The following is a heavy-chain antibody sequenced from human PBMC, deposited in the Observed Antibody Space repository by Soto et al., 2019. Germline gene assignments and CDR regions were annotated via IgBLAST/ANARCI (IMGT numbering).Heavy chain of an antibody. V-gene: IGHV1-46*03. CDR2: INPFDGSR. J-gene: IGHJ4*02. D-gene: IGHD3-10*01. Sequence: GASMKVSCKASGYTFTSYYMHWVRQAPGQGLEWMGWINPFDGSRMFAQSFQGRVTFTRDTSTSTVYMELSGLRSDDTAVYYCSRVDPGETSPFDHWGQGTLVTVSS. CDR1: GYTFTSYY. CDR3: SRVDPGETSPFDH.